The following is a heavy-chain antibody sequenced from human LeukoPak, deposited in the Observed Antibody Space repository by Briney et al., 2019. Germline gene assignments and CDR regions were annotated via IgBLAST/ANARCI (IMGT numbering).Heavy chain of an antibody. Sequence: SGGSLRLSCAASGFTFWSYAMSWVRQAPGKGLEWVSGISGSGGSTYYADSVKGRFTISRDTSKNTLYLQMNSLRAEDTAVYYCAKVWTGDLDYWGQGTLVTVSS. D-gene: IGHD3/OR15-3a*01. CDR1: GFTFWSYA. V-gene: IGHV3-23*01. CDR2: ISGSGGST. CDR3: AKVWTGDLDY. J-gene: IGHJ4*02.